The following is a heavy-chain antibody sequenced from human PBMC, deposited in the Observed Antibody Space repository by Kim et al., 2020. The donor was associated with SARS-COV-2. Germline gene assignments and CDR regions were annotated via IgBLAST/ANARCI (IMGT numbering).Heavy chain of an antibody. Sequence: SETLSLTCTVSGGSISSSYYYWGWIRQPPGKGLEWIGSVYYSGGTYYNPSLKSRVTISVDTSKNQFSLNLSSVIAAGTALCYCARERAPQLRRNTMIYNWFDPWGQGTVVTVSS. D-gene: IGHD3-22*01. CDR2: VYYSGGT. CDR1: GGSISSSYYY. CDR3: ARERAPQLRRNTMIYNWFDP. V-gene: IGHV4-39*02. J-gene: IGHJ5*02.